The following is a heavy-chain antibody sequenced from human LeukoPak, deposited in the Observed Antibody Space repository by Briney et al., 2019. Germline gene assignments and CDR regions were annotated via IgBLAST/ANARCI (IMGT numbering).Heavy chain of an antibody. Sequence: GGSLRLSCAAPGFTFSSYAMSWVRQAPGKGLEWVSAISGSGGSTYYADSVKGRFTISRDNSKNTLYLQMNSLRAEDTAVYYCASEGYCSSTSCYKGGDYWGQGTLVTVSS. J-gene: IGHJ4*02. CDR1: GFTFSSYA. V-gene: IGHV3-23*01. D-gene: IGHD2-2*02. CDR2: ISGSGGST. CDR3: ASEGYCSSTSCYKGGDY.